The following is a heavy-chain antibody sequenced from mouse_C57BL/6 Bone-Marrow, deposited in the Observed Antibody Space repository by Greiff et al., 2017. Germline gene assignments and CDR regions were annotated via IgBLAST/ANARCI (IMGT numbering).Heavy chain of an antibody. V-gene: IGHV5-9-1*02. CDR1: GFTFSSYA. CDR3: TRERGYGSSPDYFDY. J-gene: IGHJ2*01. Sequence: EVQGVESGEGLVKPGGSLKLSCAASGFTFSSYAMSWVRQTPEKRLEWVAYISSGGDDIYYADTVKGRFTISRDNARNTLYLQMSSLKSEDTAMYYCTRERGYGSSPDYFDYWGQGTTLTVSS. CDR2: ISSGGDDI. D-gene: IGHD1-1*01.